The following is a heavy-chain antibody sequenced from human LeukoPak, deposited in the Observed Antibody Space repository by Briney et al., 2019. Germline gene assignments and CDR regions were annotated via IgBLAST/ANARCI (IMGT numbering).Heavy chain of an antibody. J-gene: IGHJ4*02. Sequence: SETLSLTCTVSGGSISSYYWSWIRQPPGKGLEWIGYTYYSGSTNYNPSLKSRVTISVDTSKNQFSLKLSSVTAADTAVYYCARGRVGITMVRGVMFDYWGQGTLVTVSS. CDR3: ARGRVGITMVRGVMFDY. V-gene: IGHV4-59*01. D-gene: IGHD3-10*01. CDR2: TYYSGST. CDR1: GGSISSYY.